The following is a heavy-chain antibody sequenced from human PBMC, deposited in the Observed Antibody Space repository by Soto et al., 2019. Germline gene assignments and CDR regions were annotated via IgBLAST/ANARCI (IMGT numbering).Heavy chain of an antibody. CDR2: ISGSGGST. D-gene: IGHD6-13*01. Sequence: GGSLRLSCAASGFTFSSNAMSWVRQAPGKGLEWVSAISGSGGSTYYADTVKGRFSIARDKSKNTLYLQMNSLRAEDTAVYYCAKERSSSWYVTFDYWGQGTLVNVSS. CDR3: AKERSSSWYVTFDY. J-gene: IGHJ4*02. CDR1: GFTFSSNA. V-gene: IGHV3-23*01.